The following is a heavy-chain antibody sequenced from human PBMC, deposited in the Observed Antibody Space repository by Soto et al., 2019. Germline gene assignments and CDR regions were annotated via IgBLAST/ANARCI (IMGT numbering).Heavy chain of an antibody. CDR2: IYYTGST. J-gene: IGHJ6*02. CDR1: GATISSGGFY. Sequence: PSETLSLTCTVSGATISSGGFYWSWIRQRPGKGLERIGHIYYTGSTYYNPSLNSRVTISVDMSRNQFSLKLRSVTAADTAKYFCARDDSFYGEPGYGMNVWGQGTTVTVSS. V-gene: IGHV4-31*03. CDR3: ARDDSFYGEPGYGMNV. D-gene: IGHD4-17*01.